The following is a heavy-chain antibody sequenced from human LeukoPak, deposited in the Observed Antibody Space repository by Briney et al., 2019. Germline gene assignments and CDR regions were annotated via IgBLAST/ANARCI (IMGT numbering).Heavy chain of an antibody. J-gene: IGHJ3*02. Sequence: GGSLRLSCAASGFTFSCSAMHWLRQASGKGREGVGRIRSKANSYATAYDASVKGRFTISRDDSKNTAYLQMNSLKTEDTAVYYCTRQVGYCSSTSCYPDAFDIWGQGTMVTVSS. CDR2: IRSKANSYAT. V-gene: IGHV3-73*01. CDR3: TRQVGYCSSTSCYPDAFDI. CDR1: GFTFSCSA. D-gene: IGHD2-2*01.